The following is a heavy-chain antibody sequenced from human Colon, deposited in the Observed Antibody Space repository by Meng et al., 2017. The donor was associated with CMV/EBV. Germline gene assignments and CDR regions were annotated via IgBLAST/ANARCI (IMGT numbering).Heavy chain of an antibody. V-gene: IGHV3-23*01. D-gene: IGHD1-26*01. Sequence: GESLKISCAASGFTFSSYAMSWVRQAPGEGLEWVSAISGSGGSTYYPDPVKGRFTIFRDNSTNTLYLQLNSLRAEDTAVSYCTRGYSGIDISAFDVWGQGTMVTVSS. CDR1: GFTFSSYA. CDR2: ISGSGGST. J-gene: IGHJ3*01. CDR3: TRGYSGIDISAFDV.